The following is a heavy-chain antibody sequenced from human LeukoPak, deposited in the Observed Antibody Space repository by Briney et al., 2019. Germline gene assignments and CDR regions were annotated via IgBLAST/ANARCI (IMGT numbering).Heavy chain of an antibody. D-gene: IGHD6-19*01. CDR2: ISGGSGST. J-gene: IGHJ3*02. CDR3: AKDIAVAFFLSAFDM. Sequence: GGSLRLSCAASGFTFSSYAMSWVRQAPGKGLEWVSGISGGSGSTYYADSVKGRFTISRDNSKNTLYLQMNSLRAEDTAVYHCAKDIAVAFFLSAFDMWGQGTMVTVSS. CDR1: GFTFSSYA. V-gene: IGHV3-23*01.